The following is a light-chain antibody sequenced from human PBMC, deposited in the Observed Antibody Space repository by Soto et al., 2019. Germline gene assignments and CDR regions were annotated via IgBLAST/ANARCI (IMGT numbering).Light chain of an antibody. CDR2: GAS. CDR3: QQYDKWPRT. Sequence: EIVMTQSPATLSVSPGERVTFSCRASQSVTRNLAWYQHKPGQAPRLLISGASTGAAAIPARFSGIGSGTDFTLTITRLEPEDLAVYYCQQYDKWPRTFGQGTKVDIK. V-gene: IGKV3-15*01. CDR1: QSVTRN. J-gene: IGKJ1*01.